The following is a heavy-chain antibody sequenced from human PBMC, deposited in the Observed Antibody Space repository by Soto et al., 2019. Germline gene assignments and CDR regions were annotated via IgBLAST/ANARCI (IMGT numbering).Heavy chain of an antibody. D-gene: IGHD3-10*01. V-gene: IGHV4-39*01. CDR1: GGSISSISSY. J-gene: IGHJ6*02. CDR3: ARQSEYYYASGRAAPLYGMDV. Sequence: SSETLSLTCTVSGGSISSISSYWGWIRQPPGKGLELIGNVYYSGSTYSNPSLKSRLTISADTSKNQFSLKLSSVTAADTAVYFCARQSEYYYASGRAAPLYGMDVWGQGTTVTVSS. CDR2: VYYSGST.